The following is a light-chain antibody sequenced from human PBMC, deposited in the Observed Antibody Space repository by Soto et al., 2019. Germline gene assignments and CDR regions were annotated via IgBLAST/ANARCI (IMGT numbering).Light chain of an antibody. J-gene: IGKJ1*01. CDR1: QTITNY. CDR2: AAS. Sequence: DIQMTQSPSSLSASVGDRVTITCRASQTITNYLNWYQQKPGKAPKVLIYAASSSQSGVPSRFSGSGSGTDFTFIISSLQPEDSATYYCQQTYSTPWTFGQGTKVDI. V-gene: IGKV1-39*01. CDR3: QQTYSTPWT.